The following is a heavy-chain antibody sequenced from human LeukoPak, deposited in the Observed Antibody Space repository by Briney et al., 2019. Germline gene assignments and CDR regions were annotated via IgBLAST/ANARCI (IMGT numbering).Heavy chain of an antibody. CDR1: GISFRSYS. J-gene: IGHJ5*02. D-gene: IGHD3-9*01. CDR2: ISSSSSYI. V-gene: IGHV3-21*01. CDR3: ARDAASRYFDWLWRENWFDP. Sequence: KTGGSLRLSCAASGISFRSYSMNWVRQAPGKGLEWVSSISSSSSYIYYADSVKGRFTISRDNAKNSLYLQMNSLRAEDTAVYYCARDAASRYFDWLWRENWFDPWGQGTLVTVSS.